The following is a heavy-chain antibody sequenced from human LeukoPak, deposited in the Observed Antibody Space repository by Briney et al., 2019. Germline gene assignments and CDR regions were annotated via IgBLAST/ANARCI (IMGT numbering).Heavy chain of an antibody. J-gene: IGHJ6*02. CDR1: GFPVSEYD. D-gene: IGHD3-16*02. CDR3: LRDYHGMDV. Sequence: GGSLRLSCEASGFPVSEYDMNWVRQATGKGLEWVSAIGIVGDTYYVGSVKGRFTMSRDNASNKVHLQMNSLRDGDTGVYYCLRDYHGMDVWGQGTTVIVSS. CDR2: IGIVGDT. V-gene: IGHV3-13*01.